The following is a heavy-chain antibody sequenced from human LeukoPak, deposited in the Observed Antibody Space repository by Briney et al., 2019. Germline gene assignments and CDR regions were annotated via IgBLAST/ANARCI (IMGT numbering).Heavy chain of an antibody. J-gene: IGHJ4*02. CDR1: GFTFSSYA. CDR2: IRGNGGST. V-gene: IGHV3-23*01. Sequence: GGSLRLSCAASGFTFSSYAMSWVRQAPGKGLEWVSAIRGNGGSTYYADSVKGRFTISRDNSRNTLYLQMNSLRAEDMAVYYCAKAGGDYYDYVWGSYRYGSYFDYWGQGTLVTVSS. CDR3: AKAGGDYYDYVWGSYRYGSYFDY. D-gene: IGHD3-16*02.